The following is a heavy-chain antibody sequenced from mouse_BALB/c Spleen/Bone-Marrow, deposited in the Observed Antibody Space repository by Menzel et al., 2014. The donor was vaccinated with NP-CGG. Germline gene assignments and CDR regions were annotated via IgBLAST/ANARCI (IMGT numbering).Heavy chain of an antibody. V-gene: IGHV2-6-4*01. J-gene: IGHJ4*01. CDR2: IWGGGST. CDR1: GFSLSRXS. Sequence: QVRLQQSGPGLVAPSQSLSITCTVSGFSLSRXSXHWVXQPPXXGXXWLXXIWGGGSTDYNSALKSRLIISKDNSKSQVFLKMNSLQTDDTAMYYCARIYGNFEAMDYWGQGTSVTVSS. D-gene: IGHD2-1*01. CDR3: ARIYGNFEAMDY.